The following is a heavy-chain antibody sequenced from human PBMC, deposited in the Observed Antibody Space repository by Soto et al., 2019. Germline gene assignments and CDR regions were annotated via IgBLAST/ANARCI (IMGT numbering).Heavy chain of an antibody. CDR2: IYYSGST. J-gene: IGHJ3*02. V-gene: IGHV4-39*01. CDR3: ARRTIHCVGGYCQIGADSFDI. Sequence: SETLSLTCTVSGASISSSTYYWGWIRQPPGKGLEWIGDIYYSGSTYYNPSLMSRVTISVDTSRNQFSLGLSSVTAADTAVYFCARRTIHCVGGYCQIGADSFDIWGQGTMVTVSS. D-gene: IGHD2-21*02. CDR1: GASISSSTYY.